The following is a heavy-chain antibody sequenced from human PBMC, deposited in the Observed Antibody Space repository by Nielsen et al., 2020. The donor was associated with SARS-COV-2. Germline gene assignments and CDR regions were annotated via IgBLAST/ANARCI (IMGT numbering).Heavy chain of an antibody. Sequence: GESLKISCAASGFTFSNAWMSWVRQAPGKGLEWVGRIKSKTDGGTTDYAAPVKGRFTISRDDSKNTLYLQMNSLRAEDTAVYYCARLPYYDFWSGYYPPYFDYWGQGTLVTVSS. J-gene: IGHJ4*02. D-gene: IGHD3-3*01. CDR1: GFTFSNAW. CDR3: ARLPYYDFWSGYYPPYFDY. V-gene: IGHV3-15*01. CDR2: IKSKTDGGTT.